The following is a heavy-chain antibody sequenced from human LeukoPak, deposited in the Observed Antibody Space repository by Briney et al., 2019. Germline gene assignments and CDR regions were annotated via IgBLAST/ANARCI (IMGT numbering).Heavy chain of an antibody. CDR2: ISYDGLTT. V-gene: IGHV3-23*01. D-gene: IGHD6-19*01. CDR3: AKGPIGLAGKFDF. J-gene: IGHJ4*02. Sequence: PGGSLRLSCAASGFTFNNYAMNWVRQAPGKGLEWVSAISYDGLTTYYADSVRGRFTISRDNSRNTLYLQMSSLRAEDTAVYYCAKGPIGLAGKFDFWGQGTLATVSS. CDR1: GFTFNNYA.